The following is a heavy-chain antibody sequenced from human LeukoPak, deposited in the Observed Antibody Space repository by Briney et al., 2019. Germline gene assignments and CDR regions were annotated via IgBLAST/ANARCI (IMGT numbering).Heavy chain of an antibody. CDR3: ARDSILRGVGVADY. D-gene: IGHD3-10*01. CDR1: GFTFSSYW. CDR2: IKQDGSEK. Sequence: GGSLRLSCAASGFTFSSYWMSWVRQAPGKGLEWVANIKQDGSEKYYVDSVKGRFTISRDNAKNSLYLQMNSLRAEDTAVYYCARDSILRGVGVADYWGQGTLVTVSS. J-gene: IGHJ4*02. V-gene: IGHV3-7*01.